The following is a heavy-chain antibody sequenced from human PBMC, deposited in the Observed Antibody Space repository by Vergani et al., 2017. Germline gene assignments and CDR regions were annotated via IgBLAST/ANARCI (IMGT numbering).Heavy chain of an antibody. CDR2: SYSTGST. CDR3: ARVMYRDEASTGYRLEGMDI. Sequence: QVQLQESGPGLVKPSETLSLTCTVSNDSVSNTFYYLGWIRQTPGKGLEWIGYSYSTGSTNYNPSLNSRVTMSVDTSKNQFSLKLRSVTAADTAVYFCARVMYRDEASTGYRLEGMDIWGQGTTVTISS. D-gene: IGHD3-9*01. V-gene: IGHV4-61*01. J-gene: IGHJ6*02. CDR1: NDSVSNTFYY.